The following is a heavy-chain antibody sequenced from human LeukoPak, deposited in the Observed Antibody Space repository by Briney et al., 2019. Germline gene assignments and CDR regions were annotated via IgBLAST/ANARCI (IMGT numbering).Heavy chain of an antibody. CDR1: GFTFSNYW. V-gene: IGHV3-7*01. D-gene: IGHD6-13*01. Sequence: GGSLRLSCAASGFTFSNYWMSWVRQAPGKGLEWVANIKQDGSEKYYVDSVKGRFTISRDNAKNSLYLQMNSLRAEDTAVYYCARDATVQQLGYYYYCMDVWGKGTTVTVSS. CDR3: ARDATVQQLGYYYYCMDV. J-gene: IGHJ6*03. CDR2: IKQDGSEK.